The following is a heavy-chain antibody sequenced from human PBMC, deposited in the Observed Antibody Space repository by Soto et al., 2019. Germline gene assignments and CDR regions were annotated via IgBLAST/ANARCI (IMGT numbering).Heavy chain of an antibody. D-gene: IGHD3-22*01. CDR3: AKDRIYYDSSGPWDY. V-gene: IGHV3-23*01. Sequence: PGRSLRLSWAASGFTFSSYAMIWVRQAPGKGLEWVSAISGSGGSTYYADSVKGRFTIPRDNSKNTLYLQMNSLRAEDTAVYYCAKDRIYYDSSGPWDYWGQGTLVTVSS. CDR1: GFTFSSYA. J-gene: IGHJ4*02. CDR2: ISGSGGST.